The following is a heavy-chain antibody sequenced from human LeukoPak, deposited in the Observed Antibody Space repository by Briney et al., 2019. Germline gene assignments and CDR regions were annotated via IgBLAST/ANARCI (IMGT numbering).Heavy chain of an antibody. Sequence: ASVKVSCKASGYTFTSYDINWVRQATGQGLEWMGWMNPNSGNTGYAQKFQGRVTITADKSTSTAYMELSSLRSEDTAVYYCATKRDFWSGYYSESGDYWGQGTLVTVSS. V-gene: IGHV1-8*01. CDR1: GYTFTSYD. D-gene: IGHD3-3*01. CDR2: MNPNSGNT. J-gene: IGHJ4*02. CDR3: ATKRDFWSGYYSESGDY.